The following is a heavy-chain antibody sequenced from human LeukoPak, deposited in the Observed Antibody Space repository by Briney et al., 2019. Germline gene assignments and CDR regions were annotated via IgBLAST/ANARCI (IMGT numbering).Heavy chain of an antibody. J-gene: IGHJ4*02. Sequence: PGGSLRLSCAASGLTIDGYAMHWVRQAPGKGLEWVSLISGDGGSTYYADSVKGRFTISRDNSKNTLYLQMNSLRAEDTAVYYCARWDLTGTTDYWGQGTLVTVSS. V-gene: IGHV3-43*02. CDR2: ISGDGGST. CDR1: GLTIDGYA. D-gene: IGHD1-1*01. CDR3: ARWDLTGTTDY.